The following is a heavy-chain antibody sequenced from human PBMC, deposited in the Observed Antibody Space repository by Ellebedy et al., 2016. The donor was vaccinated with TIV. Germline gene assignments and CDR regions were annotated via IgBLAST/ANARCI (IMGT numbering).Heavy chain of an antibody. J-gene: IGHJ4*02. CDR2: IWSDGNNK. CDR3: YSGGY. Sequence: GESLKISXAASGFTFSSYNMHWVRQAPGKGLEWVAVIWSDGNNKYYADSVKGRFTISRDNSQNTLYLQMNSLRAEDTAVYYCYSGGYWGQGTLVTVSS. CDR1: GFTFSSYN. D-gene: IGHD2-21*01. V-gene: IGHV3-33*08.